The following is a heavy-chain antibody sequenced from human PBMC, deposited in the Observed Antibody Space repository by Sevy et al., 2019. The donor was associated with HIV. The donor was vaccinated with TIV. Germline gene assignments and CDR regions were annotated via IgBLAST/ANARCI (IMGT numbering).Heavy chain of an antibody. J-gene: IGHJ4*02. CDR2: ISGSGGDT. CDR1: GFTFSSYA. D-gene: IGHD3-16*02. Sequence: GGSLRLSCAASGFTFSSYAMSWVRQAPGKGLEWVSGISGSGGDTYYADFVKGRFTISRDSSKNTLHLQMNSLRAEDTALYYCAKGMGELSLSGIDYWGQGTLVTVSS. V-gene: IGHV3-23*01. CDR3: AKGMGELSLSGIDY.